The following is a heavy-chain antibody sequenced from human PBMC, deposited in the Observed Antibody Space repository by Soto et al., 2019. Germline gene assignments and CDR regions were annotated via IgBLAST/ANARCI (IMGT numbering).Heavy chain of an antibody. CDR3: ARVDSSSSFDY. V-gene: IGHV3-33*01. J-gene: IGHJ4*02. CDR1: GFTFSSYG. CDR2: IWYDGSNK. Sequence: PGGSLRLSCAASGFTFSSYGMHWVRQAPGKGLEWVAVIWYDGSNKYYADSVKGRFTISRDNSKNTLYLQMNSLRAEDTAVYYCARVDSSSSFDYWGQGTPVTAPQ. D-gene: IGHD6-6*01.